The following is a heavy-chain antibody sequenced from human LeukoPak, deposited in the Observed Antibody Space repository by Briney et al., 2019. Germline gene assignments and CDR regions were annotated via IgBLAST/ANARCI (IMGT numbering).Heavy chain of an antibody. V-gene: IGHV3-48*02. J-gene: IGHJ4*02. CDR1: GFTFSSYS. CDR2: ISSSSGTI. CDR3: ARERFGDFDY. Sequence: GGSLKLSCAASGFTFSSYSMNWVRQAPGKGLEWVSYISSSSGTIYYADSVKGRFTISRDNAKNSLYLQMNSLRDDDTAVYYCARERFGDFDYGGQGTLVTVSS. D-gene: IGHD3-10*01.